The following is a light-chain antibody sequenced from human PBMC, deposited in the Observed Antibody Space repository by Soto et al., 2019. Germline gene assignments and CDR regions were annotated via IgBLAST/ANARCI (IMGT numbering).Light chain of an antibody. CDR1: QSVSSC. Sequence: EIGLTQSPGTLSLSIGERATLTCRASQSVSSCLAWYQHKPGQAPKLLIYDASTRATDIPARFSGSGSGTDFTLTISSLEPEDFAVYYCQQYCSSPRTFGQGTKVDIK. CDR2: DAS. J-gene: IGKJ1*01. V-gene: IGKV3-20*01. CDR3: QQYCSSPRT.